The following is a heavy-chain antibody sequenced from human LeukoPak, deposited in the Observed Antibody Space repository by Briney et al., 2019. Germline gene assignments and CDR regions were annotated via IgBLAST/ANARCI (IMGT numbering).Heavy chain of an antibody. Sequence: SSETLSLTCTVSGGSISNYYWSWIRQPPGKELEWIGYIYDSGSTNYNPSLKSRVTISVNTSRNQFSLKLSSVTAADTAVYYCARDLELGYWGQGTLVTVSS. CDR2: IYDSGST. V-gene: IGHV4-59*01. D-gene: IGHD2/OR15-2a*01. CDR3: ARDLELGY. CDR1: GGSISNYY. J-gene: IGHJ4*02.